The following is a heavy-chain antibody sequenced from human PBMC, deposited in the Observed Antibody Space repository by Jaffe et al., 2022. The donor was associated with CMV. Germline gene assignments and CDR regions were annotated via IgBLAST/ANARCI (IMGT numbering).Heavy chain of an antibody. V-gene: IGHV3-23*01. J-gene: IGHJ5*02. Sequence: QLLESGGGWVQPGGSLRLSCEASGFTFTTYAMNWVRQTPEKGLEWVSSISNSGATTFYADSVKGRFSISRDNSKNILYLQMNNLRAEDTAIYYCAKDSRGGITARFDPWGQGTLVTVSS. CDR1: GFTFTTYA. D-gene: IGHD3-10*01. CDR2: ISNSGATT. CDR3: AKDSRGGITARFDP.